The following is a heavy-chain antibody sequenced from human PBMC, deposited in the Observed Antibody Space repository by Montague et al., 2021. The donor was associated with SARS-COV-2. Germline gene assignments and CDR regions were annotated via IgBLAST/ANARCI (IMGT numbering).Heavy chain of an antibody. CDR2: IYYSGST. V-gene: IGHV4-59*01. J-gene: IGHJ4*02. D-gene: IGHD3-9*01. CDR3: ARSRENYNILTGYPYYFDY. Sequence: SETLSLTCTVSGGSISRYNWNWIRQPPGKGLEWIAYIYYSGSTNYNPSXXSRVTISVDTSKNQFSLKLSSVTAADTAVYYCARSRENYNILTGYPYYFDYWGQGTLVTVSS. CDR1: GGSISRYN.